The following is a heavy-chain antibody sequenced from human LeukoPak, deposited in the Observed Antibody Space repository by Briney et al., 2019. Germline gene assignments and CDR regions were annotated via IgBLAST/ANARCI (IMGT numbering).Heavy chain of an antibody. CDR3: ARTIAAAETNQWFDP. V-gene: IGHV4-59*01. J-gene: IGHJ5*02. CDR1: GASISADY. D-gene: IGHD6-13*01. Sequence: SETLSLTCTVSGASISADYWSWVRQPPGEGLEWIGYIYHSGSTSYNPSLKSRVTISVDTSKNQFSLRLSSVTAADTAVYYCARTIAAAETNQWFDPWGQGTLVTVSS. CDR2: IYHSGST.